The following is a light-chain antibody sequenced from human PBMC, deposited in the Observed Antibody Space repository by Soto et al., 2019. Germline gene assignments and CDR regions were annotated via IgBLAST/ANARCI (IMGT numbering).Light chain of an antibody. J-gene: IGLJ1*01. CDR2: EVS. Sequence: QSVLTQPPSASGSPGQSVTISCTGTSSDVGGYNYVSWYQHHPGKAPKFLIYEVSKRPSGVPDRFSGSKSGNTASLTVSGLQAEDEADYYCSSYAGSNREVFVTGTKVTVL. V-gene: IGLV2-8*01. CDR3: SSYAGSNREV. CDR1: SSDVGGYNY.